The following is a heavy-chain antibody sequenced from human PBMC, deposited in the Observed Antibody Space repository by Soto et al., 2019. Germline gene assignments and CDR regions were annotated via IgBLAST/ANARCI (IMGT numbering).Heavy chain of an antibody. Sequence: EVPLVESGGGLVQPGRSLRLSCAASGFTFDDYAMHWVRQATGKGLEWVSGISWSSASVAYADSVKGRFTISRDNAKNSLYLEMNSMKTEDTALYYCAKWNSSGWYPLFDYWGQGILVTVSS. CDR1: GFTFDDYA. D-gene: IGHD6-19*01. CDR3: AKWNSSGWYPLFDY. V-gene: IGHV3-9*01. J-gene: IGHJ4*01. CDR2: ISWSSASV.